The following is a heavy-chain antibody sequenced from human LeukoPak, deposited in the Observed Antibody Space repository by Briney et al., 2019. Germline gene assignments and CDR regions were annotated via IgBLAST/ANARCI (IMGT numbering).Heavy chain of an antibody. J-gene: IGHJ4*02. CDR1: GFSFSSYW. Sequence: GGSLRLSCAASGFSFSSYWMHWVRQAPGKGLEWVSHITASGTAMFYADSVKGRFTISRDNAKNSLYLQMNSLRDEDTAVYYCASSGSYRFDYWGQGTLVTVSS. CDR2: ITASGTAM. CDR3: ASSGSYRFDY. D-gene: IGHD1-26*01. V-gene: IGHV3-48*02.